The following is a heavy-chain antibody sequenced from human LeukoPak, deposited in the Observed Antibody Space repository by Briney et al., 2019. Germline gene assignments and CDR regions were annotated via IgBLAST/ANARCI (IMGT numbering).Heavy chain of an antibody. D-gene: IGHD3-10*01. Sequence: SETLSLTCTVSGGSITSFYWSWIRQPPGKGLEWIGYIYYRGSTSYNPSLKSRVTISVDTSKNQFPLRLSSVTTADTALYYCARMQYGSGSYYLDYWGQGTLVTVSS. J-gene: IGHJ4*02. CDR1: GGSITSFY. CDR3: ARMQYGSGSYYLDY. CDR2: IYYRGST. V-gene: IGHV4-59*01.